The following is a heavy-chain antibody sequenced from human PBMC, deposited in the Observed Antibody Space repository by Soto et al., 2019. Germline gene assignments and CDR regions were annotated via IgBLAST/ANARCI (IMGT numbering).Heavy chain of an antibody. D-gene: IGHD3-3*01. J-gene: IGHJ6*03. V-gene: IGHV4-34*01. CDR3: ARTPIFGVVMRYYYMDV. CDR2: INHSGST. CDR1: GGSFSGYY. Sequence: SETLSLTCAVYGGSFSGYYWSWIRQPPGKGLEWIGEINHSGSTNYNPSLKSRVTISVDTSKNQFSLKLSSVTAADTAVYYCARTPIFGVVMRYYYMDVWGKGTTVTVSS.